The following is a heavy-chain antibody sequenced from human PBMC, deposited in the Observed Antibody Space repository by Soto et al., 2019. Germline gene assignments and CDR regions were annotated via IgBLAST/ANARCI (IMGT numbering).Heavy chain of an antibody. D-gene: IGHD4-17*01. J-gene: IGHJ5*02. V-gene: IGHV3-21*01. CDR2: ISSSSSYI. CDR3: ARGYGDYPNWFAP. Sequence: GRSMRHSCAVSGLTLSRYSMNWVSQATGKGLEWVSSISSSSSYIYYADSVKGRFTISRDNAKNSLYLQMNSLRAEDTAVYYCARGYGDYPNWFAPWGQGTLVPVSS. CDR1: GLTLSRYS.